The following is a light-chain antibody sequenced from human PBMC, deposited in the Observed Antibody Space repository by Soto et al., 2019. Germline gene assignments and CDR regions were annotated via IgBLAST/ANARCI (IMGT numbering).Light chain of an antibody. CDR1: QSIGLA. J-gene: IGKJ1*01. Sequence: EIVLTQSPATLSLSPGERATLSCRASQSIGLAIAWYQHKPGQAPRLLIFDASQRATGIPARFRGSGSGTDFTLSISSPEPEDVAVYYCQQRTDRPPWTFGQGTKVESK. CDR2: DAS. V-gene: IGKV3-11*01. CDR3: QQRTDRPPWT.